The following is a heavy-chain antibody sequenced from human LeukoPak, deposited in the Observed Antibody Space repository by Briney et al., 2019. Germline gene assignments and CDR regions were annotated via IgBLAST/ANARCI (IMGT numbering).Heavy chain of an antibody. CDR1: GGSVSSDTYY. CDR3: ARHNYFDSSASNFDY. J-gene: IGHJ4*02. Sequence: SETLSLTCTVSGGSVSSDTYYWNWIRQPPGKGLEWIGYIYDSASTKYNASLKSRVTIEVDTSKNQFSLKLSSVTAADTAVYYCARHNYFDSSASNFDYWGQGTLVTVSS. V-gene: IGHV4-61*01. D-gene: IGHD3-22*01. CDR2: IYDSAST.